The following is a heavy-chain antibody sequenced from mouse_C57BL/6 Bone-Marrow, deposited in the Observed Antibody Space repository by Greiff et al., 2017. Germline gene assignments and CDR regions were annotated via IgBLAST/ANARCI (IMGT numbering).Heavy chain of an antibody. V-gene: IGHV1-52*01. D-gene: IGHD2-3*01. Sequence: QVQLQQSGAELVRPGSSVKLSCKASGYTFTSYWMHWVKQRPIQGLEWIGNIDPSDSETHYNQKFKDKATLTVDKSSSTAYMQLSSPTSEDSAVYYCARGDGYYVRYAMDYWGQGTSVTVSS. J-gene: IGHJ4*01. CDR3: ARGDGYYVRYAMDY. CDR1: GYTFTSYW. CDR2: IDPSDSET.